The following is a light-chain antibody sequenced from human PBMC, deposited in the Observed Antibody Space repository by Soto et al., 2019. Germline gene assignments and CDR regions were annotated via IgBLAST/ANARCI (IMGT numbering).Light chain of an antibody. CDR1: QSVDSNY. CDR2: GAS. CDR3: QQYGGSPKT. Sequence: IVLTQSPGTLSLSPGERATLSCRASQSVDSNYLAWYQQKTGQAPRLLIYGASSRAAGIPDRFGGSGSGTNFTLPITRLEPENFAMYNCQQYGGSPKTFGQGTKVDIK. V-gene: IGKV3-20*01. J-gene: IGKJ1*01.